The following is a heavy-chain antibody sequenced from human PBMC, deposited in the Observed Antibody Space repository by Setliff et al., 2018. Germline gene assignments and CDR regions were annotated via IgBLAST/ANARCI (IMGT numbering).Heavy chain of an antibody. Sequence: SETLSLTCTVSGDSINSRGVCWTWIRQPPGRDLEWIGYICYTGTSTYYNPSVESRLSISVDRSMNQFSLGLNSVTAADTAVYYCARARSNSGWYGFFDYWGQGALVTVSS. CDR3: ARARSNSGWYGFFDY. CDR1: GDSINSRGVC. D-gene: IGHD6-19*01. V-gene: IGHV4-30-4*08. J-gene: IGHJ4*02. CDR2: ICYTGTST.